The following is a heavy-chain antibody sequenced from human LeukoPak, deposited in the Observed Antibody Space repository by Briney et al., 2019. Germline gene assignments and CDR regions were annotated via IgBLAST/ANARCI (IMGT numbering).Heavy chain of an antibody. CDR1: GGSISAYS. CDR3: ARLKVGAPGWYFDL. J-gene: IGHJ2*01. V-gene: IGHV4-4*07. D-gene: IGHD1-26*01. Sequence: SETLSLTCTVSGGSISAYSWSWIRQPAGKGLEWIGRIYISGSTNYNPSLKSRVTMSVDTSRNQFSLKLSSMTAADTAVYYCARLKVGAPGWYFDLWGRGTLVTVSS. CDR2: IYISGST.